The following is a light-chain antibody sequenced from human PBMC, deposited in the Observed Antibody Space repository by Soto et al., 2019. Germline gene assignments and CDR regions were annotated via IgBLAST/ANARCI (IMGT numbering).Light chain of an antibody. CDR2: AAS. CDR3: LEDYDFPWT. J-gene: IGKJ1*01. CDR1: QGIRND. Sequence: AIQMTQSPSSLSASVGDRVTITCRASQGIRNDLGWYQQKPGKAPKLLIYAASRLQSGFPSRFSGSGSGTDFTLTISSMQPEDFATYYCLEDYDFPWTFGQGTKVEIK. V-gene: IGKV1-6*01.